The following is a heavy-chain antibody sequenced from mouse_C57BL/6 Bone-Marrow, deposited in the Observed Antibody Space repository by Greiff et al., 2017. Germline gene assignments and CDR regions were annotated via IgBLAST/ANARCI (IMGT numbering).Heavy chain of an antibody. CDR1: GFSLSTFGMG. CDR3: AREVLFITTLVTQS. Sequence: QVTLQESGPGILQPSQTLSLTCSFSGFSLSTFGMGVGWIRPPSGKGLEWLAHIWWADDKYYNPALKSRLTISKDTSKNQVFLKIANVDTADTATYYCAREVLFITTLVTQSWGQGTLVTVSA. CDR2: IWWADDK. V-gene: IGHV8-8*01. D-gene: IGHD1-1*01. J-gene: IGHJ3*01.